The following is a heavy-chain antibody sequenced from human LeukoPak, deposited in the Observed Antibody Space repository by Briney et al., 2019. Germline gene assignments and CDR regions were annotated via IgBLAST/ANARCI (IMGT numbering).Heavy chain of an antibody. J-gene: IGHJ4*02. CDR2: ISSSSSYI. V-gene: IGHV3-21*01. Sequence: GGSLRLSCAASGFTFSSYSMNWVRQAPGKGLEWVSSISSSSSYIYYADSVKGRFTISRDNAKNSLYLQMNSLRAEDTAVYYCARGSALLWFGELFFDYWGQGTLVTVSS. CDR1: GFTFSSYS. CDR3: ARGSALLWFGELFFDY. D-gene: IGHD3-10*01.